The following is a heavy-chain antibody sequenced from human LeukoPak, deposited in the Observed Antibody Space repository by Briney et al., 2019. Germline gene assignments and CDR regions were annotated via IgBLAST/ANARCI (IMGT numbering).Heavy chain of an antibody. Sequence: SETLSLTCAVSGGSISSGGYSWSWIRQPPGKGLEWIGYIYYSGSINYNPSLKSRVTISVDTSRNQFSMKLNSVTAADTAVYYCAGSGGLSNQGAVFDYWGQGTLVTVSS. CDR3: AGSGGLSNQGAVFDY. V-gene: IGHV4-61*08. CDR2: IYYSGSI. D-gene: IGHD3-10*01. CDR1: GGSISSGGYS. J-gene: IGHJ4*02.